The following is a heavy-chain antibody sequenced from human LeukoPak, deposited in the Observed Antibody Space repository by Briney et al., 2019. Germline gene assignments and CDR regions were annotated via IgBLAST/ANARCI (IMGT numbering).Heavy chain of an antibody. Sequence: SETLSLTCTVSGGSISSSSYYWGWIRQPPGKGLEWIGTIYFSGSTYYNPSLKSRVTISEDTSKNQFSLKLSSVTAADTAVSYCARIDVDTAMVYDAFDIWGQGTMVTVSS. J-gene: IGHJ3*02. CDR2: IYFSGST. CDR1: GGSISSSSYY. D-gene: IGHD5-18*01. V-gene: IGHV4-39*01. CDR3: ARIDVDTAMVYDAFDI.